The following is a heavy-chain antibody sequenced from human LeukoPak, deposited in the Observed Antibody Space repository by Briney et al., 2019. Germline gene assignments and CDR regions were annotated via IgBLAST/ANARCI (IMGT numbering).Heavy chain of an antibody. D-gene: IGHD6-13*01. CDR2: INEDGSDK. Sequence: GGSLRLSCAASGFTFSTYWMRWVRGAGGKGLEWVANINEDGSDKYCVDFVKGRFTITRDNAENSLHLQMNSPRADDTAVYYCAREQKLASWGQGTLVTVSS. CDR1: GFTFSTYW. J-gene: IGHJ5*02. V-gene: IGHV3-7*01. CDR3: AREQKLAS.